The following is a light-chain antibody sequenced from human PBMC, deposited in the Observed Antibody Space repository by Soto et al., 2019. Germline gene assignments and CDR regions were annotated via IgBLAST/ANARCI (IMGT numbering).Light chain of an antibody. CDR3: SSYTSSSTLV. CDR1: SSDVGGYNY. J-gene: IGLJ2*01. Sequence: QSALTQPASVSGSPGQSITISCTGTSSDVGGYNYVSWYQQQPGKAPKLTIDDVSYRPSGVSNRFSGSKSGNTASLTISGLQAEDEADYYCSSYTSSSTLVFGGGTKLTVL. V-gene: IGLV2-14*01. CDR2: DVS.